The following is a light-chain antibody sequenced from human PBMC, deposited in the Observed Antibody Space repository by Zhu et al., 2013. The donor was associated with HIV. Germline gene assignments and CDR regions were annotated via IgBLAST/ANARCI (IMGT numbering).Light chain of an antibody. CDR1: QSISNW. CDR3: QQTKSYPFN. CDR2: DAS. Sequence: DFQMTQSPSTLSASVGDRVTITCRASQSISNWLAWYQQKPGKAPNLLIYDASNLESGVPSRFSGSGSGTEFTLTISSLQPDDSATYYCQQTKSYPFNFGPGTKVDVK. V-gene: IGKV1-5*01. J-gene: IGKJ3*01.